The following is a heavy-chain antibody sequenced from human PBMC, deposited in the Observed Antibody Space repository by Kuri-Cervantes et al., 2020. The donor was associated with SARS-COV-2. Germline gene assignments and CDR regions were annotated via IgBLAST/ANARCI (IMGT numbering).Heavy chain of an antibody. CDR3: ARDFDPPSTRAVARNVKYSYYYYMDV. D-gene: IGHD6-19*01. V-gene: IGHV1-46*01. J-gene: IGHJ6*03. Sequence: ASVKVSCKASGYTFTSYYMHWVRQAPGQGLEWMGIINPSGGSTSYAQKFQGRVTMTRDTSISTAYMELSGLRSDDTALYFCARDFDPPSTRAVARNVKYSYYYYMDVWGKGTTVTVSS. CDR1: GYTFTSYY. CDR2: INPSGGST.